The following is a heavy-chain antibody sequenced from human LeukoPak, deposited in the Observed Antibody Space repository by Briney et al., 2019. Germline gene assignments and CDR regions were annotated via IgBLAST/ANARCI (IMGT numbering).Heavy chain of an antibody. D-gene: IGHD6-13*01. CDR3: ARQIASAGTAGFDF. Sequence: SETLSLTCTVSGGSISSYYWSWIRQPAGKGLEGIGRIYSTGRTNYNPSIKSRVSMLVDTSKNKFSLRRRSGTAADTAVYYCARQIASAGTAGFDFWGQGALVTVSS. V-gene: IGHV4-4*07. CDR2: IYSTGRT. CDR1: GGSISSYY. J-gene: IGHJ4*02.